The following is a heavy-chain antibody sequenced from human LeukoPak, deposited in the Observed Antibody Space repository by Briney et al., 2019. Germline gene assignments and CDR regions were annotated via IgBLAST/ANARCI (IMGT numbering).Heavy chain of an antibody. Sequence: PGGTLRLSCAASGFPFSSHGMSWVRQAPGKGLEWVSSISSSSSYIYYADSMKGRFTISRDNAKNSLYLQMNSLRAEDTAVYYCARAAGSGYYKYYFDYWGQGTLVTVSS. V-gene: IGHV3-21*01. CDR3: ARAAGSGYYKYYFDY. D-gene: IGHD3-22*01. J-gene: IGHJ4*02. CDR2: ISSSSSYI. CDR1: GFPFSSHG.